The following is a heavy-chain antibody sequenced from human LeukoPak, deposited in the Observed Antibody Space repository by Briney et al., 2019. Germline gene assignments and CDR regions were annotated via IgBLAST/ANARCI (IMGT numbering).Heavy chain of an antibody. J-gene: IGHJ4*02. D-gene: IGHD6-13*01. Sequence: PGGSLRLSCAASGFTFSNYNMNWVRQAPGKGLEWVSYISSSSRTIYYADSVKGRFTISRDNAKNSLYLQMNSLRAEDTAVYYCARESGIAAAGTPIDYWGQGTLVTVSS. CDR2: ISSSSRTI. V-gene: IGHV3-48*01. CDR3: ARESGIAAAGTPIDY. CDR1: GFTFSNYN.